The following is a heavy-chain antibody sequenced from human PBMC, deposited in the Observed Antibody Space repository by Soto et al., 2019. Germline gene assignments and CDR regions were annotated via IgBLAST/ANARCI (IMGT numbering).Heavy chain of an antibody. D-gene: IGHD6-6*01. CDR3: ARDPYSSSSGYFDY. CDR2: IGSGSSTI. CDR1: GFTFSSYS. J-gene: IGHJ4*02. Sequence: EVQLVESGGGLVQPGGSLRLSCAASGFTFSSYSMNWVRQAPGKGLEWLSYIGSGSSTIYYADSVKGRFTISRDNAKNSLYLQMNSMRDEDTAVYYCARDPYSSSSGYFDYWGQGTLVTVSS. V-gene: IGHV3-48*02.